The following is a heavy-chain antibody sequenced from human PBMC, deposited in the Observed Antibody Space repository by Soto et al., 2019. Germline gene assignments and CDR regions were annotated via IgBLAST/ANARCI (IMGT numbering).Heavy chain of an antibody. CDR1: GFSLNTRDVG. V-gene: IGHV2-5*02. CDR3: AHCRGGVASF. D-gene: IGHD3-16*01. CDR2: VYWDDDK. Sequence: QITLNESGPALVKPTQTLTLTCTFSGFSLNTRDVGVGWIRQPPGKALEWLGVVYWDDDKTYSPSLKSRLTITKDPPQNQVVLRMTKMAPVDTATYYCAHCRGGVASFWGQGTLVTVSS. J-gene: IGHJ4*02.